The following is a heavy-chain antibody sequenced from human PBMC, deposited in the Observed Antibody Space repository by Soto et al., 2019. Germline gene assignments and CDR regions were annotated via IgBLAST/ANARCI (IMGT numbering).Heavy chain of an antibody. CDR1: GGSISSGGYY. Sequence: QVQLQESGPGLVKPSQTLSLTCPVSGGSISSGGYYWSWIRQHPGKGLEWIGYIYYSGSTYYNPSLKSRVTISVDTSKNQFTLKLSSVTAADTAVYYCARDPLQPSSSWSNAFDIWGQGTMVTVSS. D-gene: IGHD6-13*01. CDR2: IYYSGST. CDR3: ARDPLQPSSSWSNAFDI. J-gene: IGHJ3*02. V-gene: IGHV4-31*03.